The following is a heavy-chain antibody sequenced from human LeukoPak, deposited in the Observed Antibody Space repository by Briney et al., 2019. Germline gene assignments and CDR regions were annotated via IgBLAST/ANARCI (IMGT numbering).Heavy chain of an antibody. J-gene: IGHJ4*02. V-gene: IGHV3-48*01. CDR3: ARDRYYYDSSGSLIGY. Sequence: GGSLRLSCAASVFTFSSYSMNWVRQAPGKGLEWVSYISSSSSTIYYADSVKGRFTISRDNAKNSLYLQMNSLRAEDTAVYYCARDRYYYDSSGSLIGYWGQGTLVTVSS. D-gene: IGHD3-22*01. CDR2: ISSSSSTI. CDR1: VFTFSSYS.